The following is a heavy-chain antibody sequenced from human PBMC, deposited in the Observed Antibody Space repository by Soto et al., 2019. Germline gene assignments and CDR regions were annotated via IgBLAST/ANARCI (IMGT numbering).Heavy chain of an antibody. J-gene: IGHJ6*02. Sequence: GGSLRLSCAASGFTVSSNYMSWVRQAPGKGLEWVSVIYSGGSTYYADSVKGRFTISRDNSKNTLYLQMNSLRAEDTAVYYCARVPRDGYNYYYYGMDVWGHGTTVTFSS. CDR2: IYSGGST. V-gene: IGHV3-66*01. CDR3: ARVPRDGYNYYYYGMDV. D-gene: IGHD5-12*01. CDR1: GFTVSSNY.